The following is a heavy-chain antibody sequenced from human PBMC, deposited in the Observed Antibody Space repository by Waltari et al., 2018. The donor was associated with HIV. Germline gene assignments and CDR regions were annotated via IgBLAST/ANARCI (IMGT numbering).Heavy chain of an antibody. CDR1: GGSISSSSHY. CDR2: IYYSGST. J-gene: IGHJ3*02. CDR3: ARQGYYYDSSGYYTGAFDI. D-gene: IGHD3-22*01. V-gene: IGHV4-39*01. Sequence: QLQLQESGPGLVKPSETLSLTCTVSGGSISSSSHYWGWIRQPPGKGLGWIGSIYYSGSTYYNPSLNSRVTISVDTSKNQFSLKLSSVTAADTAVYYCARQGYYYDSSGYYTGAFDIWGQGTVVTVSS.